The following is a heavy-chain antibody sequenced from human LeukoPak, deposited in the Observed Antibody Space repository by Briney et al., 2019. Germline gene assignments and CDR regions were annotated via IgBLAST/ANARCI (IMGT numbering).Heavy chain of an antibody. Sequence: GGSLRLSCAASGFTFSSYGMHWVRQAAGKGLEWVAVIWYDGSKKYYADSVRGRFTISRDNSKNTLYLQMNSLRGDDTAMYHCASVDSSSWYLDNWGQGTLVTVSS. V-gene: IGHV3-33*01. D-gene: IGHD6-13*01. CDR2: IWYDGSKK. CDR1: GFTFSSYG. CDR3: ASVDSSSWYLDN. J-gene: IGHJ4*02.